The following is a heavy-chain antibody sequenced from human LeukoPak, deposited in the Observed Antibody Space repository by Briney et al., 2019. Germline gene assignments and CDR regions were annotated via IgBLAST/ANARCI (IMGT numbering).Heavy chain of an antibody. J-gene: IGHJ3*02. CDR1: GGSISSGDYY. D-gene: IGHD3-22*01. V-gene: IGHV4-30-4*01. Sequence: SETLSLTCTVSGGSISSGDYYWSWIRQPTGKGLEWIGYIYYSGSTYYNPSLKSRVTISVDTSKNQFSLKLSSVTAADTAVYYCARATIPMIVVEGDAFDIWGQGTMVTVSS. CDR3: ARATIPMIVVEGDAFDI. CDR2: IYYSGST.